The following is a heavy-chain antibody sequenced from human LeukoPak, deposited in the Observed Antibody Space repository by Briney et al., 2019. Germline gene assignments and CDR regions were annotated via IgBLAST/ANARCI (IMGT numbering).Heavy chain of an antibody. CDR1: GYTFTSYD. Sequence: ASVTVSCTASGYTFTSYDINWLRQAPGQGLEWMGWMSPNSGDTGYAQKFQGRVSMTRDTSISTAYMELSSLRSEDTAVYYCASNPPNTGDFYYWGLGSLVTVSS. J-gene: IGHJ4*02. CDR2: MSPNSGDT. CDR3: ASNPPNTGDFYY. V-gene: IGHV1-8*01. D-gene: IGHD1-1*01.